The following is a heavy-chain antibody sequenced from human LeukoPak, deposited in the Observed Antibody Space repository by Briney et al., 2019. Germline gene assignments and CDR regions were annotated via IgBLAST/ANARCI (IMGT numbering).Heavy chain of an antibody. J-gene: IGHJ4*02. Sequence: GGSLRLSCAASGFTFSSYAMSWVRQAPGKGLEWVSAISGSGDSTDFADSVKGRFTISRDNSKNTLYLQMSSLRAEDTAVYYCAKDHGYNYGYNSYWGQGTLVTVSS. D-gene: IGHD5-18*01. CDR3: AKDHGYNYGYNSY. V-gene: IGHV3-23*01. CDR2: ISGSGDST. CDR1: GFTFSSYA.